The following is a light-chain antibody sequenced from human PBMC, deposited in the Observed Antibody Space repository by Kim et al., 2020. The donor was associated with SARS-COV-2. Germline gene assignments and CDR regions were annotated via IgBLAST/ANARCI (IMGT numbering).Light chain of an antibody. J-gene: IGKJ2*03. V-gene: IGKV4-1*01. Sequence: RATLNCKSSQTVLYNSKNKNYLAWYQQKPGQAPKLLMYWASIRESGVSNRFSGSGSETDFTLTISSLQAEDVAVYYCQQYYSTPPSFGQGTKLEIK. CDR2: WAS. CDR1: QTVLYNSKNKNY. CDR3: QQYYSTPPS.